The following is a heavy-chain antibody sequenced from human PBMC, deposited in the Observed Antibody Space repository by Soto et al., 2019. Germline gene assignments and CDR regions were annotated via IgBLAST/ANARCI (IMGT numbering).Heavy chain of an antibody. J-gene: IGHJ4*02. Sequence: QLQESGSGLVKPSQTLSLNCVVSGGSISGSYSWVWIRQTPGEGLEWIGHIYDTGSTYYNPSLKNRVTISRDRSKNPFSLRLTSVTFADSAVYFCSSAQFRYSDSWGQGTLVTVSS. CDR2: IYDTGST. V-gene: IGHV4-30-2*01. CDR1: GGSISGSYS. CDR3: SSAQFRYSDS.